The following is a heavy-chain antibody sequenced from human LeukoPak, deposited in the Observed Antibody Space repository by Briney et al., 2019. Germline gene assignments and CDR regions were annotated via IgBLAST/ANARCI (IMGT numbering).Heavy chain of an antibody. J-gene: IGHJ4*02. CDR3: AKVVSGYHFDY. CDR1: GFTFSSYG. CDR2: ISGSGGNT. V-gene: IGHV3-23*01. Sequence: PGGSLRLSCAASGFTFSSYGMSWVRRAPGKGPEWVSGISGSGGNTYYADSVKGRFTISRDNSQNTLYLQMNTLRAEDTAVYYCAKVVSGYHFDYWGQGTPVTVSS. D-gene: IGHD5-12*01.